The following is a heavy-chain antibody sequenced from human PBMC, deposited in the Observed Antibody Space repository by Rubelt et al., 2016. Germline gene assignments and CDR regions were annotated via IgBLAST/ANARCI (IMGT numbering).Heavy chain of an antibody. Sequence: QVQLQQWGAGLLKPSETLSLTCAVYGGSFSGYYWSWIRQPPGKGLEWIGEINHSGSTNYNPSLKSRVTISVDTSKNQFSRRRSSVTAAETAVYYWARSPVGMATEAAFDIWGQGTMVTVSS. J-gene: IGHJ3*02. CDR2: INHSGST. D-gene: IGHD5-24*01. V-gene: IGHV4-34*01. CDR3: ARSPVGMATEAAFDI. CDR1: GGSFSGYY.